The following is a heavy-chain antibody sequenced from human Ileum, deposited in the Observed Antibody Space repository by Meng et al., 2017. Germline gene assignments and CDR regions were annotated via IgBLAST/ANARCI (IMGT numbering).Heavy chain of an antibody. V-gene: IGHV1-8*02. D-gene: IGHD5-12*01. Sequence: QGELVQAGAGVKKPGASVKVACKASGYSFTSHDINWVRQAPGQGLEWMGWMNPDADSGDTGYAQKFRGRVSFSKNVSINTAYMELSSLTSDDTAVYYCARGRSVWGGYAWFDPWGRGTLVTVFS. CDR1: GYSFTSHD. CDR2: MNPDADSGDT. CDR3: ARGRSVWGGYAWFDP. J-gene: IGHJ5*02.